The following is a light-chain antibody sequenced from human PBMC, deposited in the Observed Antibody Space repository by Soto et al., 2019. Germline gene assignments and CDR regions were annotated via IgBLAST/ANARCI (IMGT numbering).Light chain of an antibody. Sequence: DIEMTQSPSSLSASVGDRVTITCRASQSINNWLAWYQQKPGKAPKLLIYKASSLQRGVPSRFSGSESGTEFTLTISSLQPDDFATYYCQQYNAYSGTFGQGTKVDIK. J-gene: IGKJ1*01. CDR2: KAS. CDR3: QQYNAYSGT. CDR1: QSINNW. V-gene: IGKV1-5*03.